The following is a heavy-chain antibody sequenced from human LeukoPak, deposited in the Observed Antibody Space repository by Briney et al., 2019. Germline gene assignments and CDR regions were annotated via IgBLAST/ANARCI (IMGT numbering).Heavy chain of an antibody. V-gene: IGHV1-2*02. Sequence: ASVKVSCKASGGTFSSYAISWVRQAPGQGLEWMGWINPNSGGTNFAQKFQGRVTMTRDTSISTAYMELRSLRSDDTAVYYCARSLSGSYYFAFDIWGQGTMVTVSS. CDR2: INPNSGGT. CDR1: GGTFSSYA. CDR3: ARSLSGSYYFAFDI. D-gene: IGHD1-26*01. J-gene: IGHJ3*02.